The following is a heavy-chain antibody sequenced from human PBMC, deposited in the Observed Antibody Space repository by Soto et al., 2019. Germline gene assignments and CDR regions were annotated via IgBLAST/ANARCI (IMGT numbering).Heavy chain of an antibody. V-gene: IGHV3-7*01. D-gene: IGHD3-10*01. J-gene: IGHJ4*02. CDR2: IRQDGLEK. CDR1: GFTFSRYR. Sequence: PGGSLRLSXEVSGFTFSRYRMTWVRQAPGKGLEWVANIRQDGLEKHYEDSVKGRFTISRDNAKNSLYLEMSSLRVEDTAVYYCARGFASPGGYYFDYWGLGTPVTVSS. CDR3: ARGFASPGGYYFDY.